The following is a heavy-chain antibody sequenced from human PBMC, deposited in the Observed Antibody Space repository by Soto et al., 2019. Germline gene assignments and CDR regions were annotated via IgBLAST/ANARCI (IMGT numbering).Heavy chain of an antibody. J-gene: IGHJ3*02. CDR2: IYYSGST. D-gene: IGHD2-2*01. CDR3: AREFQYCISTSCYLDAFDI. Sequence: PSETLSLTCTVSGGSLSSNYWSWIRQPPGKGLEWIGYIYYSGSTYYNPSLKSRVTISVDTSKNQFSLKLSSVTAADTAVYYCAREFQYCISTSCYLDAFDIWGQGTMVTVSS. V-gene: IGHV4-59*12. CDR1: GGSLSSNY.